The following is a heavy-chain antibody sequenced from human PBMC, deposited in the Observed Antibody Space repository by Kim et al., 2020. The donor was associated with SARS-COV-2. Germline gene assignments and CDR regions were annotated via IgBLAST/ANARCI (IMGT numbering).Heavy chain of an antibody. Sequence: GGSLRLSCAASGFTFSNYAMNWVRQAPGKGLEWVSVLSGSGGSTDYADSVKGRFTISRDNSQNTLYLQMNSLRAEDTAVYYCAKGSFSLGSIGQNWFDPWGPGTLVTVSS. V-gene: IGHV3-23*01. CDR1: GFTFSNYA. CDR2: LSGSGGST. CDR3: AKGSFSLGSIGQNWFDP. J-gene: IGHJ5*02. D-gene: IGHD2-15*01.